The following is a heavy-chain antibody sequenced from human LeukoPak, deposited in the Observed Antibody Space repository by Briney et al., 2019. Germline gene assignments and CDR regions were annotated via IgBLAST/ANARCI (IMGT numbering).Heavy chain of an antibody. D-gene: IGHD5-24*01. Sequence: SETLSLTCTVSGGSISSGGYYWSWIRQHPGKGLEWIGYIFYSGSTYYNPSLKSRVTISVDTSKNQFSLKLSSVTAADTAVYYCARARMATITTLYDYWGQGTLVTVSS. CDR3: ARARMATITTLYDY. J-gene: IGHJ4*02. CDR2: IFYSGST. CDR1: GGSISSGGYY. V-gene: IGHV4-30-4*08.